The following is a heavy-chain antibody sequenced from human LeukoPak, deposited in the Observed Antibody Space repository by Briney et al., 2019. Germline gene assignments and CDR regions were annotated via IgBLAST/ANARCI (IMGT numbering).Heavy chain of an antibody. J-gene: IGHJ4*02. Sequence: GGSLRLSCAASGFTFSSYSMHWVRQAPGKGLEWVAVISYDGSHKYNADPVKGRFTISRDNSKNTLYLQINSLRAEDTAMYYCARDGGERGLHRYYFDYWGQGTLVTVSS. CDR1: GFTFSSYS. CDR2: ISYDGSHK. D-gene: IGHD1-26*01. V-gene: IGHV3-30-3*01. CDR3: ARDGGERGLHRYYFDY.